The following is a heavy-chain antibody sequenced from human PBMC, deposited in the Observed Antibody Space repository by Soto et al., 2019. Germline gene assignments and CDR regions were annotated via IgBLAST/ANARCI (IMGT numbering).Heavy chain of an antibody. J-gene: IGHJ4*02. V-gene: IGHV4-31*03. CDR3: ARGLITGSHYSGGWYYFDS. CDR2: IYYSGST. Sequence: PSETLSLTCTVSGGSISSGGYYWSWIRQHPGKGLEWIGYIYYSGSTYYNTSLKSRVTISVHTSNSQFSLELSSVTAADTAVYYCARGLITGSHYSGGWYYFDSWGQGTQVTVSS. CDR1: GGSISSGGYY. D-gene: IGHD6-19*01.